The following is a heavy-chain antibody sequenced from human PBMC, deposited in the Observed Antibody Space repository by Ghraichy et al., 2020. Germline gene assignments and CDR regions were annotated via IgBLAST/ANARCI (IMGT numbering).Heavy chain of an antibody. CDR3: ARGRHGPLYSYGPRDFDY. Sequence: SETLSLTCAVYGGSFSGYYWSWIRQPPGKGLEWIGEINHSGSTNYNPSLKSRVTISVDTSKNQFSLKLSSVTAADTAVYYCARGRHGPLYSYGPRDFDYWGQGTLVTVSS. J-gene: IGHJ4*02. CDR2: INHSGST. D-gene: IGHD5-18*01. V-gene: IGHV4-34*01. CDR1: GGSFSGYY.